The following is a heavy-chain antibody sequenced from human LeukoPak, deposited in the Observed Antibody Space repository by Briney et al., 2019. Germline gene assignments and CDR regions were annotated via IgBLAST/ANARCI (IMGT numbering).Heavy chain of an antibody. D-gene: IGHD1-1*01. V-gene: IGHV3-23*01. CDR2: LSGSGDST. CDR1: GFPFSSYA. CDR3: AKSHASIWNVYDY. Sequence: GGSLRLSCAASGFPFSSYAMSWVRLAPGKGLEWVSALSGSGDSTYYADSVKGGFTISRDNSKNTLFLQMNSLRAEDTAVYYCAKSHASIWNVYDYWGQRTLVTVSS. J-gene: IGHJ4*02.